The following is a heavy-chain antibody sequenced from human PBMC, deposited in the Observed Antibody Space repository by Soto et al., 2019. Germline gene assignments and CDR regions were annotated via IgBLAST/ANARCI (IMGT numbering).Heavy chain of an antibody. V-gene: IGHV1-46*01. CDR2: INPNSGDT. J-gene: IGHJ4*02. D-gene: IGHD1-1*01. CDR1: GYTFTYYH. Sequence: ASVKVSCKASGYTFTYYHVHWVRQAPGQGLEWMGIINPNSGDTTYAQKFQGRVTMTRDTSTSTVYMEVSSLTSEDTAVYYCARLLATTGVFDYWGQGTLVTVSS. CDR3: ARLLATTGVFDY.